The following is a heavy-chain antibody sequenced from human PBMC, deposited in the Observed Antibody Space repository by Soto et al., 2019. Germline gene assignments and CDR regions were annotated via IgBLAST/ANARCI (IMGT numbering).Heavy chain of an antibody. Sequence: SVKFCCNAFGGPFSRYAISWVRQAPGQGLEWMGGIIPIFGTANYAQKFQGRVTITADESTSTAYMELSSLRSEDTAVYYCATLASIVGWGQGTLVTVSS. V-gene: IGHV1-69*13. CDR1: GGPFSRYA. D-gene: IGHD1-26*01. CDR2: IIPIFGTA. CDR3: ATLASIVG. J-gene: IGHJ4*02.